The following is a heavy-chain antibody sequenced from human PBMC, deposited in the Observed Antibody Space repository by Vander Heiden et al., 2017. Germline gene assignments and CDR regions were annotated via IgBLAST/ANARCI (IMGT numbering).Heavy chain of an antibody. D-gene: IGHD7-27*01. Sequence: QVQLVESGGGVVQPGRSLRLSCAASGFTFSSYGMHWVRQAPGKGLEWVAVIWYDGSNKYYADSVKGRFTIARDNSKNTLYLQMNSLRAEDTAVYYCARGTSLWAYYYYGMDVWGQGTTVTVSS. V-gene: IGHV3-33*01. J-gene: IGHJ6*02. CDR3: ARGTSLWAYYYYGMDV. CDR2: IWYDGSNK. CDR1: GFTFSSYG.